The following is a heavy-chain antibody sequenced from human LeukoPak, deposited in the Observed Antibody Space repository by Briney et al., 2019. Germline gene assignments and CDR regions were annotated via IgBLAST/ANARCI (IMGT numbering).Heavy chain of an antibody. D-gene: IGHD6-13*01. V-gene: IGHV4-34*01. J-gene: IGHJ5*02. CDR3: ARKGRQQLST. Sequence: SETLSLTCAVYGRSFSGCYWSWIRQPPGKGLEWIGEINHSGSTNYNPSLKSRVTISVDTSKNQFSLKLSSVTAADTAVYYCARKGRQQLSTWGQGTLVTVSS. CDR2: INHSGST. CDR1: GRSFSGCY.